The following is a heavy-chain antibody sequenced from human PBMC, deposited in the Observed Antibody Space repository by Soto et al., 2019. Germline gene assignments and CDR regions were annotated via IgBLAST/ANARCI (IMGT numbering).Heavy chain of an antibody. D-gene: IGHD3-22*01. CDR2: IYPGDSDT. CDR1: GYSFTSYW. Sequence: PGESLKISCKGSGYSFTSYWIGCVRQMPGKGLEWMGIIYPGDSDTRYSPSFQGQVTISADKSISTAYLQWSSLKASDTAMYYCARLDYYDSSGYFGWVQDNRFDYWGQGTTVTVSS. V-gene: IGHV5-51*01. J-gene: IGHJ4*03. CDR3: ARLDYYDSSGYFGWVQDNRFDY.